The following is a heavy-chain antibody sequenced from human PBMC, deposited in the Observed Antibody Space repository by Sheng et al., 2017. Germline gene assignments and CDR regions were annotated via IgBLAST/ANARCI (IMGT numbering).Heavy chain of an antibody. CDR1: GFSFGAYP. V-gene: IGHV3-49*04. CDR2: IRSHTYGGTT. J-gene: IGHJ4*02. D-gene: IGHD1-1*01. CDR3: ARVDGYNTFDY. Sequence: EVQVVESGGGSVQPGRSLRLSCTTSGFSFGAYPLSWVRQAPGKGLEWVTFIRSHTYGGTTEYAASVKGRFTISRDDSKSIVYLQMDNLKTEDTALYYCARVDGYNTFDYWGQGTLVTVSS.